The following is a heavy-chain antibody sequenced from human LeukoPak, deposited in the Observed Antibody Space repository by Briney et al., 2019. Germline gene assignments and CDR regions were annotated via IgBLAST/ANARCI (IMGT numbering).Heavy chain of an antibody. J-gene: IGHJ4*02. D-gene: IGHD3-16*01. V-gene: IGHV3-23*01. CDR3: AKGDHTAYVYYFDY. Sequence: GGSLRLSCAASGFTFSSYAMSWVRQAPGKGLEWVSAIGGSGDTTYYADSVKGRFTISRDNSKNTLFLQMNNLRADDTAVYYCAKGDHTAYVYYFDYWGQGTLVTVSS. CDR1: GFTFSSYA. CDR2: IGGSGDTT.